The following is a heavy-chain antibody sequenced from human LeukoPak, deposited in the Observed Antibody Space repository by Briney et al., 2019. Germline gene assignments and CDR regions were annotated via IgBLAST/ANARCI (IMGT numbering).Heavy chain of an antibody. Sequence: ASVKVSCKASGYTSTGYYMHWVRQAPGQGLEWMGWINPNSGGTNYAQKFQGRVTMTRDTSISTAYMELSRLRSDDTAVYYCARGNYVWGRRYYVDVWGKGTTVTVSS. D-gene: IGHD3-16*01. CDR2: INPNSGGT. V-gene: IGHV1-2*02. CDR3: ARGNYVWGRRYYVDV. CDR1: GYTSTGYY. J-gene: IGHJ6*03.